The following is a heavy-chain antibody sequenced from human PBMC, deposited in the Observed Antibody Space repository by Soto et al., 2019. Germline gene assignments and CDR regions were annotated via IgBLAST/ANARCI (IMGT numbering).Heavy chain of an antibody. V-gene: IGHV3-64*01. CDR2: ISSNGVGT. CDR3: SRRAPSDYYYMDV. CDR1: GFTFSNYA. D-gene: IGHD6-6*01. Sequence: SGGSLRLSCAASGFTFSNYAMDWVRQAPGKVLEYVSGISSNGVGTYYANSVKDRFTISRDNSKNTLYLQMGSLRAEDMAVYYFSRRAPSDYYYMDVLGKGPSVTV. J-gene: IGHJ6*03.